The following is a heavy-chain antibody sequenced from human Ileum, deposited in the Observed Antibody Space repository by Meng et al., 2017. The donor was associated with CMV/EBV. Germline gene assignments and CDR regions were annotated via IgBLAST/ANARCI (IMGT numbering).Heavy chain of an antibody. Sequence: GGSLRLSCAASGFPFSNYAMSWVRQAPGRGLEWVSLISGSGLVTHYADSVKGRFTISRDNSNNTLYLKMNSLRAEETDIYYCAKGTREGTPFDYWGQGTLVTVSS. CDR3: AKGTREGTPFDY. J-gene: IGHJ4*02. CDR1: GFPFSNYA. V-gene: IGHV3-23*01. D-gene: IGHD2-15*01. CDR2: ISGSGLVT.